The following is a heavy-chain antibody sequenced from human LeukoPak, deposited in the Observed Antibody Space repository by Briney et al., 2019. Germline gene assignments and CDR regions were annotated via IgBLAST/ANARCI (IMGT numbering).Heavy chain of an antibody. J-gene: IGHJ5*01. D-gene: IGHD3-3*01. Sequence: ASVKVSCKASGYTFINYGISWVRQAPGQGLEWMGWISVYNGNTNSAQRLQGRVAMTADTSTSTAYMELRGLRHDDTAVYYCARDRYDFWSAYVGNFPDSWGQGTLVTVSS. V-gene: IGHV1-18*01. CDR2: ISVYNGNT. CDR1: GYTFINYG. CDR3: ARDRYDFWSAYVGNFPDS.